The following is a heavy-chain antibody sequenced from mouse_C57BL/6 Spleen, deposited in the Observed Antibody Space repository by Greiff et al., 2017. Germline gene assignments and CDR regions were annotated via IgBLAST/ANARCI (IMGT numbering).Heavy chain of an antibody. J-gene: IGHJ3*01. CDR2: IDPEDGDT. Sequence: EVKLQESGAELVRPGASVKLSCTASGFNIKDYYMHWVKQRPEQGLEWIGRIDPEDGDTEYAPKFQGKATMTADTSSNTAYLQLSSLTSEDPAVYYCTTGGDGYLFAYWGQGTLVTVSA. CDR3: TTGGDGYLFAY. D-gene: IGHD2-3*01. CDR1: GFNIKDYY. V-gene: IGHV14-1*01.